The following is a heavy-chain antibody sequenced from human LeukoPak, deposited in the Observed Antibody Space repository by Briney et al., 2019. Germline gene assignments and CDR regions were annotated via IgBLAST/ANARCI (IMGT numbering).Heavy chain of an antibody. V-gene: IGHV3-48*03. CDR3: ARELEGPGSSVWDY. J-gene: IGHJ4*02. D-gene: IGHD3-10*01. CDR1: GFTFSSYD. Sequence: PGGSLRLSCAASGFTFSSYDMNWVRQAPGKGLEWVSYIRDSGSTIFYADSVKGRFTISRDNAKNSLYLQMNSLRAEYTAVYYCARELEGPGSSVWDYWGQGTLVTVSS. CDR2: IRDSGSTI.